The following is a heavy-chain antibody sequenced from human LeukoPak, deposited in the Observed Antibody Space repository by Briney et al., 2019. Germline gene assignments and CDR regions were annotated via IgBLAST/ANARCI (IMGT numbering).Heavy chain of an antibody. D-gene: IGHD3-10*01. CDR1: GFTFSSYA. CDR2: ISASGGST. J-gene: IGHJ4*02. V-gene: IGHV3-23*01. Sequence: PGGSLRLSCAASGFTFSSYAMSWVRQAPGKGLEWVSAISASGGSTYYGDSVKGRFTISRDNSENTLYLQMNSLRAEDTAVYYCAKDFYGSGSYGFFDYWGQGTLVTVSS. CDR3: AKDFYGSGSYGFFDY.